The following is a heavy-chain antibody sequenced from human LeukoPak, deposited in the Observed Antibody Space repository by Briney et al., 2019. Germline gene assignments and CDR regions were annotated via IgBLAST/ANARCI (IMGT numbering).Heavy chain of an antibody. V-gene: IGHV4-34*12. Sequence: PSETLSLTCTVSGGSIRSFYWSWIRQPPGKGLEWIGEIVHSGNTKYNPSLKSRVTILVDTSKNQFSLNLTSVTAADTAVYYCARFGSSTWYKGAFDIWGQGTMVTVAT. D-gene: IGHD6-13*01. J-gene: IGHJ3*02. CDR1: GGSIRSFY. CDR3: ARFGSSTWYKGAFDI. CDR2: IVHSGNT.